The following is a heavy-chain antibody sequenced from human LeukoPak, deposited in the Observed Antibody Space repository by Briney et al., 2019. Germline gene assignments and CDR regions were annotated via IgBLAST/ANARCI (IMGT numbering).Heavy chain of an antibody. CDR2: IATSSDYI. CDR3: ARRRSITILRGVAISDGFDI. Sequence: PGGPLRLSCAASGFTFSTYRINWVRQAPGRGLEWVSPIATSSDYIYYAGSLKGRFTISRDNAKNPLYLQMNSLRPDDTAVYYCARRRSITILRGVAISDGFDIWGQGTKVTVS. CDR1: GFTFSTYR. D-gene: IGHD3-10*01. V-gene: IGHV3-21*06. J-gene: IGHJ3*02.